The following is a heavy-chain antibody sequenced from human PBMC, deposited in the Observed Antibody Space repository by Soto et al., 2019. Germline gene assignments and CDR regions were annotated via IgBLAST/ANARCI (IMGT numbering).Heavy chain of an antibody. J-gene: IGHJ5*02. CDR3: ARGLGTTTICDPLYDR. D-gene: IGHD1-1*01. CDR2: IYPGDSDT. Sequence: GESLKISCTGVGYSFTSYWIGWVRQMPGKGLEGMGIIYPGDSDTRYSPSSQGQVTISVDKSITTAYLQWRSLKASDTATHYCARGLGTTTICDPLYDRWGRGTRFT. V-gene: IGHV5-51*01. CDR1: GYSFTSYW.